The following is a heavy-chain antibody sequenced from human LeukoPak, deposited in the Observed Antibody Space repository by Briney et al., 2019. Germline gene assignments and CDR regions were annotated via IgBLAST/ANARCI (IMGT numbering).Heavy chain of an antibody. Sequence: GGSLRLSCAASGFTVSSAFMSWVRQAPGKGLEWVSIIYGGGTTYYADSVKGRFTISRDNSKNTLYLQMNSLRAEDTAVYYCARGLGYCSTTTCLLPFDYWGQGTLVTVSS. V-gene: IGHV3-53*01. D-gene: IGHD2-2*01. CDR3: ARGLGYCSTTTCLLPFDY. J-gene: IGHJ4*02. CDR2: IYGGGTT. CDR1: GFTVSSAF.